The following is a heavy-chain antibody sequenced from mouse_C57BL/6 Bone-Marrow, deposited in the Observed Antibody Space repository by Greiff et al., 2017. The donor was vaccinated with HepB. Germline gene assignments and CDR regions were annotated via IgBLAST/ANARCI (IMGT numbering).Heavy chain of an antibody. CDR3: ARGLRGDY. CDR2: IYPGGGYT. Sequence: VQLQESGAELVRPGTSVKMSCKASGYTFTNYWIGWAKQRPGHGLEWIGDIYPGGGYTNYNEKFKGKATLTADKSSSTAYMELRSLTSEDSAVYFCARGLRGDYWGQGTTLTVSS. V-gene: IGHV1-63*01. D-gene: IGHD3-1*01. CDR1: GYTFTNYW. J-gene: IGHJ2*01.